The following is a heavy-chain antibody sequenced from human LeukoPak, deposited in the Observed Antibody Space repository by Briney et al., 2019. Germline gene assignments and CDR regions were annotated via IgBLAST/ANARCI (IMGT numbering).Heavy chain of an antibody. CDR3: ARAAMGAGTLNFDY. CDR2: IKQDGSEK. J-gene: IGHJ4*02. Sequence: GGSLRLSCAASGFTFSSYWMSWVRQAPGKGLEWVANIKQDGSEKYYVDSVKGRFTISRDNAKNSLYLQMNSLRAEDTAVYYCARAAMGAGTLNFDYWGQGTLVTVSS. V-gene: IGHV3-7*01. D-gene: IGHD6-19*01. CDR1: GFTFSSYW.